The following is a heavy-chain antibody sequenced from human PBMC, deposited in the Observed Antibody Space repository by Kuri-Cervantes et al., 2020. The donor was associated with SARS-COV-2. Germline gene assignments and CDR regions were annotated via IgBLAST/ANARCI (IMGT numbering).Heavy chain of an antibody. CDR1: GYTFTSYA. CDR2: INAGNGNT. CDR3: AKGSYYDSSGSNYYYYGMDV. Sequence: ASVKVSCKASGYTFTSYAMHWVRQAPGQRLEWMGWINAGNGNTKYSQKFQGRVTITRDTSASTAYMELSSLRSEDTAVYYCAKGSYYDSSGSNYYYYGMDVLGQGTTVTVSS. D-gene: IGHD3-22*01. V-gene: IGHV1-3*01. J-gene: IGHJ6*02.